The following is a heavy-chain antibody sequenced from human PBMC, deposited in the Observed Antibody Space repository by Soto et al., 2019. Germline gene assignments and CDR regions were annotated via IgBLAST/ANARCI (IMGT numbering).Heavy chain of an antibody. CDR3: AIVATVLFVSSHFYMDV. CDR2: IYYSGST. J-gene: IGHJ6*03. CDR1: GGSISSSSYY. V-gene: IGHV4-39*02. Sequence: PSETMSLTSTVSGGSISSSSYYGGWIRQPPGKGLEWIGSIYYSGSTYYNPSLQSRVAISIDTSKNHLSLRTSSVSAADTAVYYCAIVATVLFVSSHFYMDVWGTGTTVTVSS. D-gene: IGHD2-8*01.